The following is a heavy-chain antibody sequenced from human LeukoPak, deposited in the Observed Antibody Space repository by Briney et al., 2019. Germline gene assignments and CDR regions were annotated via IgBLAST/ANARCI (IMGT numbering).Heavy chain of an antibody. V-gene: IGHV3-53*01. J-gene: IGHJ4*02. CDR3: VGDTSGYYYVDY. CDR1: GFTVSSNY. Sequence: PGGSLRLSCAASGFTVSSNYMSWVRQAPGKGLEWVSVIYSGGSTYYADSVKGRFTVSRDNSKNMLYLQMNSLRVEDTAVYYCVGDTSGYYYVDYWGQGTLVTVSS. CDR2: IYSGGST. D-gene: IGHD3-22*01.